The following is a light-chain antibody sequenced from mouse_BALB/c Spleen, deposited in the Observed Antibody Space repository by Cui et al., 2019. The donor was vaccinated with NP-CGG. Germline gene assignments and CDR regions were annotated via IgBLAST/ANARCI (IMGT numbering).Light chain of an antibody. CDR3: ALWYSNHWV. V-gene: IGLV1*01. CDR2: GTN. Sequence: QAVVTQESALTTSSDETVTPTCCSSTGAVTTNHYANWVQEKPDHLFTGLIGGTNNRAPGVPARFSGSLIGGKAALTITGAQTEDEAIYFCALWYSNHWVFGGGTKLTVL. CDR1: TGAVTTNHY. J-gene: IGLJ1*01.